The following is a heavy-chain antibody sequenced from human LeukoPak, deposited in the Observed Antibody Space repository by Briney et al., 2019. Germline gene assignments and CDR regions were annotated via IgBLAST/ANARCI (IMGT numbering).Heavy chain of an antibody. CDR3: AQNFGSRFDP. D-gene: IGHD3-16*01. V-gene: IGHV2-5*02. CDR2: IYWDDDK. CDR1: GFSRSTSGVG. J-gene: IGHJ5*02. Sequence: SGPTLVNPTQTLTLTCTFSGFSRSTSGVGVGWIRQPPGKALEWLALIYWDDDKRYSPSLKSRLTIIKDTSKNQVVLTMTDVDPVDTGTYYCAQNFGSRFDPWGHGTLVTVSS.